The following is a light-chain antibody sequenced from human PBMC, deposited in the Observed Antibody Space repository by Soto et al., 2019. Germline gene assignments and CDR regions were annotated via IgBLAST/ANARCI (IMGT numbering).Light chain of an antibody. V-gene: IGLV2-8*01. J-gene: IGLJ3*02. CDR2: EVT. Sequence: QSVLTQPPSASGSPGQSVTISCTGTSSDVGAYNYVSWYQQHPGKAPKLIFYEVTKRPSGVPDRFSGSKSGNTASLTVSGLQAEDEADYYCSSYAGGNNVVFGGGTKLRP. CDR1: SSDVGAYNY. CDR3: SSYAGGNNVV.